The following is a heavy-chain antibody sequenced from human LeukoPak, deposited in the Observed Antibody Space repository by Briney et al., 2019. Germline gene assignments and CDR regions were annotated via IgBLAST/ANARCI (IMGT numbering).Heavy chain of an antibody. J-gene: IGHJ4*02. CDR1: GFTFSRYW. CDR3: ARARGWYRGFDY. Sequence: GGSLRLSCAASGFTFSRYWMTWVRQAPGKGLEWVANIKQDGSEKYYVDSVKGRFTISRDNAKKSLYLQMNSLRAGDTAVYYCARARGWYRGFDYWGQGTLVTVSS. V-gene: IGHV3-7*01. CDR2: IKQDGSEK. D-gene: IGHD6-19*01.